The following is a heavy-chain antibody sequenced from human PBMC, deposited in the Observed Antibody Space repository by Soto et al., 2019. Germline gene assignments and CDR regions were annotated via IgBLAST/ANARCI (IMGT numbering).Heavy chain of an antibody. CDR1: GFTFNRFE. CDR2: ISSRSTSI. Sequence: EVQLVESGGGLIHPGGSLRLSCTASGFTFNRFEMNWVRQAPGRGLEWVSYISSRSTSIYYADSVKGRFTISRDNAKNSLYLQMNSLRADDTATYYCASGPGYIDTYEEVDSFDIWGRGTLITVS. V-gene: IGHV3-48*03. J-gene: IGHJ3*02. D-gene: IGHD5-18*01. CDR3: ASGPGYIDTYEEVDSFDI.